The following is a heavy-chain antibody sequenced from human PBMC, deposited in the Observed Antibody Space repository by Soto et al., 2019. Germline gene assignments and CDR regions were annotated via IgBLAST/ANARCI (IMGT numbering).Heavy chain of an antibody. CDR2: INVYNGNT. J-gene: IGHJ4*02. V-gene: IGHV1-18*01. CDR3: ARGPDPTYFDY. Sequence: QVQLVQSGGEVEKPGASVKVSCKASGYTFTNYGINWVRQAPGLGLEWMGWINVYNGNTNYAQKFQARVTMTTDTSTNSVYMELRSLRSDDTAVYYWARGPDPTYFDYWGQGTLVSVSS. CDR1: GYTFTNYG.